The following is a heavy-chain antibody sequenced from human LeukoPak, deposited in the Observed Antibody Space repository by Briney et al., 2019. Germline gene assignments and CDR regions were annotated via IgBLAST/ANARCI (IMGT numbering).Heavy chain of an antibody. CDR2: ISSSSSYI. J-gene: IGHJ3*02. CDR1: GFAFSSYS. Sequence: GGSLRLSCAASGFAFSSYSMNWVRQAPGKGLEWVSSISSSSSYIYYADSVKGRFTISRDNAKNSLYLQMNSLRAEDTAVYYCARDQVSCSSTSCKILHDAFDIWGQGTMVTVSS. D-gene: IGHD2-2*01. V-gene: IGHV3-21*01. CDR3: ARDQVSCSSTSCKILHDAFDI.